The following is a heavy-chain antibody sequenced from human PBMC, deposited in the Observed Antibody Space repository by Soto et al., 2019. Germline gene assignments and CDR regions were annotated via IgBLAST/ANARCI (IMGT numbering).Heavy chain of an antibody. V-gene: IGHV4-39*01. CDR1: GGSIRSSSYY. J-gene: IGHJ4*02. CDR2: IYYSGST. D-gene: IGHD5-12*01. CDR3: ARHGDGYGITGSLDY. Sequence: SETLSLTCTVSGGSIRSSSYYWVWIRQPPGKGLEWIGSIYYSGSTYYNPSLKSRVTISVDTSKNQFSLKLSSVTAADTAVYYCARHGDGYGITGSLDYWGQGTLVTVSS.